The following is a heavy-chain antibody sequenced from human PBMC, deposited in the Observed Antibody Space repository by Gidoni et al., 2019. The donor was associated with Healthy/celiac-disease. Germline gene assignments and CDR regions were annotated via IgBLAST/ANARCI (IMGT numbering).Heavy chain of an antibody. V-gene: IGHV1-69*01. Sequence: QVQLVQSGAEVKKPGSSVKVSCKASGGTFSSYAISWVRPAPGQGLAWMGGIIPIFGTANYAQKFQGRVTITADESTSTAYMELSSLRSEDTAVYYCARPQIRYDILTRYYYYYGMDVWGQGTTVTVSS. CDR2: IIPIFGTA. J-gene: IGHJ6*02. D-gene: IGHD3-9*01. CDR1: GGTFSSYA. CDR3: ARPQIRYDILTRYYYYYGMDV.